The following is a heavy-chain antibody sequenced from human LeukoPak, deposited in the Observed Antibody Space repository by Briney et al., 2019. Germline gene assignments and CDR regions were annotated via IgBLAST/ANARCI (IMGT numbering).Heavy chain of an antibody. CDR1: GVTFSRYG. CDR3: VKPGWYYDSSGHAYYYGMDV. D-gene: IGHD3-22*01. Sequence: GGSLRLSCLACGVTFSRYGMHWVRQAPGKGLEYVSAIVSNGDSTYYADSVKGRFTISRDNAKNTLYLQMSSLRPDDTAVYYCVKPGWYYDSSGHAYYYGMDVWGQGTTVTVSS. V-gene: IGHV3-64D*09. J-gene: IGHJ6*02. CDR2: IVSNGDST.